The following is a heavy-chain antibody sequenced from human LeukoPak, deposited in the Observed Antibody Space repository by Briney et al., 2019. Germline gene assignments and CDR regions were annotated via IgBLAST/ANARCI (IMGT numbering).Heavy chain of an antibody. CDR1: GGTISSYY. CDR2: IYYSGST. J-gene: IGHJ6*02. V-gene: IGHV4-59*08. Sequence: PSETLSLTCTVSGGTISSYYWSWIRQPPGKGLEWIGYIYYSGSTNYNPSLKSRVTISVDTSKNQFSLKLSSVTAADTAVYYCASYSYYYGMDVWGQGTTVTVSS. CDR3: ASYSYYYGMDV.